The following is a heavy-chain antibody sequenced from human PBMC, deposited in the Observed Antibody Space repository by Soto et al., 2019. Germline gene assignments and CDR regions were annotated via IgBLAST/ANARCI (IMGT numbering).Heavy chain of an antibody. Sequence: SETLSLTCTVSGASISSSSYYWGWVRQPPGKGLEWIASIYFSGRTHYNPSLQSRITVSIDSSTNLFSLRLTSVTTADTALYSCARVRCNGDACPYYLQAWGLRTLVTVS. D-gene: IGHD2-15*01. CDR2: IYFSGRT. CDR3: ARVRCNGDACPYYLQA. J-gene: IGHJ5*02. CDR1: GASISSSSYY. V-gene: IGHV4-39*02.